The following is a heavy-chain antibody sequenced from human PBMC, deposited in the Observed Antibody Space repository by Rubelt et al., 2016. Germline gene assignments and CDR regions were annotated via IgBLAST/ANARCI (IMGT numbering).Heavy chain of an antibody. CDR1: GFTVSSNH. CDR3: ARVGVAGYDAFDV. CDR2: IYSGGST. J-gene: IGHJ3*01. Sequence: CGGGLVQPGGSLRLSCAASGFTVSSNHMSWVRQAPGKGLEWVSLIYSGGSTYYADSVKGRFTISRDNSKNTVYLQVNSLRAEDTAIYYCARVGVAGYDAFDVWGQGTMVTVSS. D-gene: IGHD6-19*01. V-gene: IGHV3-66*01.